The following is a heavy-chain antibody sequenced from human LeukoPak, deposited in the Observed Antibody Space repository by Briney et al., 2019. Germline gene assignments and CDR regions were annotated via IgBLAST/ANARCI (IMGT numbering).Heavy chain of an antibody. CDR3: ATDTTTYYYHY. D-gene: IGHD1-26*01. CDR1: GYTFTDYY. CDR2: VDPEDGET. Sequence: ASVKISCKVSGYTFTDYYMHWVQQAPGKGLEWMGLVDPEDGETIYAEKFQGRVTITADTSTDTAYMELSSPRSEDPAVYYCATDTTTYYYHYWGQGTLVTVSS. V-gene: IGHV1-69-2*01. J-gene: IGHJ4*02.